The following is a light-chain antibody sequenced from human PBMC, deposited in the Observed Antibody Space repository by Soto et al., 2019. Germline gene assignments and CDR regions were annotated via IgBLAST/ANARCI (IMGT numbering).Light chain of an antibody. J-gene: IGLJ3*02. V-gene: IGLV2-14*03. CDR2: EVS. CDR3: TSFTGSSTWV. CDR1: SSDVGGYNY. Sequence: QSALTQPASVSGSPGQSITISCTGTSSDVGGYNYVSWFQQHPGKAPKLMIYEVSNRPSGVSDRFSGSKSGYTASLTISGLQAEDEADYYCTSFTGSSTWVFGGGTKLTVL.